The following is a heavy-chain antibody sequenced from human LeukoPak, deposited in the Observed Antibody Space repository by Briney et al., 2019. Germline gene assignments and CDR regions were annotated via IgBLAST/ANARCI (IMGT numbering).Heavy chain of an antibody. J-gene: IGHJ5*02. Sequence: GGSLRLSCAASGFTFSSYGMNWVRQAPGKGLEWVSSITSSSSNIYYADSVKGRFTISRDNAKNSLYLQMNSLRAEDTAMYYCARDGWFGDYNWFDPWGQGTLVTVTS. CDR3: ARDGWFGDYNWFDP. CDR2: ITSSSSNI. V-gene: IGHV3-21*01. CDR1: GFTFSSYG. D-gene: IGHD3-10*01.